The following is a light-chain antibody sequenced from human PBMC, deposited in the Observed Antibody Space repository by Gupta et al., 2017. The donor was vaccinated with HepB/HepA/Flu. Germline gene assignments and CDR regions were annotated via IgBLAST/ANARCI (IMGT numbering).Light chain of an antibody. CDR3: PNYSNVND. CDR1: SGHSSYY. V-gene: IGLV4-69*01. Sequence: QLVLTQSPSASASLGASVNLTCTLTSGHSSYYIAWHQHQPEKGHTFLMKVNRDGSHTTGDGIPLPFSGSRTADAGTITVSRLRAEDESDYYSPNYSNVNDFGGGTKVTVL. J-gene: IGLJ1*01. CDR2: VNRDGSH.